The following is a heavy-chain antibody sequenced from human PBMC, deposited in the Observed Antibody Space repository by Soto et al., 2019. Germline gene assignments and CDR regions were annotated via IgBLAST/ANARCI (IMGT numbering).Heavy chain of an antibody. D-gene: IGHD3-10*01. CDR3: AKVYMVREVPGDYFDY. Sequence: GGSLRLSCAASGFTFSSYAMSWVRQAPGKGLEWVSAISGSGGSTYYADSVKGRFTISRDNSKNKLYLQMNSLRAEDTAVYYCAKVYMVREVPGDYFDYWGQGTMVTVSS. J-gene: IGHJ4*02. V-gene: IGHV3-23*01. CDR1: GFTFSSYA. CDR2: ISGSGGST.